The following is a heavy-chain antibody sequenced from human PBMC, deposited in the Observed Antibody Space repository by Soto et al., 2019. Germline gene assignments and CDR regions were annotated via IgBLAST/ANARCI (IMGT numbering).Heavy chain of an antibody. J-gene: IGHJ4*02. CDR3: ASLTYYYGSSGYLYFDY. D-gene: IGHD3-22*01. V-gene: IGHV4-39*07. Sequence: SETLSLTCTVSGGSISSSSYYWGWLRQPTGKGREWIGSIYYSGSTYYNPSLKSRVTISIDRSKNQFSLKLSSVTAADTAVYYCASLTYYYGSSGYLYFDYSGQLTLVTVS. CDR1: GGSISSSSYY. CDR2: IYYSGST.